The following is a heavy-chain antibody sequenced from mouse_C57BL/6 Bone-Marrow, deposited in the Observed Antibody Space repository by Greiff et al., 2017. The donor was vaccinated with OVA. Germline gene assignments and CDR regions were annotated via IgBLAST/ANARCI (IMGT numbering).Heavy chain of an antibody. V-gene: IGHV10-1*01. CDR1: GFSFNTYA. J-gene: IGHJ2*01. Sequence: EVKLMESGGGLVQPKGSLKLSCAASGFSFNTYAMNWVRQAPGKGLEWVARIRSKSNNYATYYADSVKDRFTISRDDSESMLYLQMNNLKTEDTAMYYCVRHDRVRGYYFDYWGQGTTLTVSS. CDR3: VRHDRVRGYYFDY. CDR2: IRSKSNNYAT.